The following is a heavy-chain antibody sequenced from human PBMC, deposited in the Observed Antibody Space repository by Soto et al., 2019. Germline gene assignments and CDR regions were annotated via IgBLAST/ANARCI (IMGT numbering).Heavy chain of an antibody. CDR3: TKGGLGGVGYDF. D-gene: IGHD2-8*01. CDR2: ISGSGGST. Sequence: EVQLLESGGGLVQPGGSLRLSCAASGFTFSSYAMSWVRQAPGKGLEWVSAISGSGGSTYYADSVKGRFTISRDNSKNTLYMQMNSLRAEDTAVYYCTKGGLGGVGYDFWGQGTLVTGSS. CDR1: GFTFSSYA. J-gene: IGHJ4*02. V-gene: IGHV3-23*01.